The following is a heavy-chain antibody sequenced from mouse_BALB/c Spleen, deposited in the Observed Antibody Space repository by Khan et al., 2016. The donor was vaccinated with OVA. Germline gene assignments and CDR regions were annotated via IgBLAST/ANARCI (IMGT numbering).Heavy chain of an antibody. D-gene: IGHD2-10*01. V-gene: IGHV9-3-1*01. CDR1: GYTFTNYG. Sequence: QIQLVQSGPELKKPGETVKISCKASGYTFTNYGMNWVKQAPGKGLKWMGWINTYTGGPTYADDFKGRFAFSLETSANTAYLQINNLKNEDTATYFCARPPYFSYVMDYWGQGTSVTVSA. CDR2: INTYTGGP. CDR3: ARPPYFSYVMDY. J-gene: IGHJ4*01.